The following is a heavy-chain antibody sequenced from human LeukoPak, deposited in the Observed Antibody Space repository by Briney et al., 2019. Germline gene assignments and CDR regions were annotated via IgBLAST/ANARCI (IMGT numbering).Heavy chain of an antibody. CDR1: GLTFSSYA. CDR2: IYYSGST. D-gene: IGHD3-10*01. Sequence: GSLRLSCAASGLTFSSYAMNWVRQPPGKGLEWIGSIYYSGSTYYNPSLKSRVTISVDTSKNQFSLKLSSVTAADTAVYYCARLGGSGSYYFPYWGQGTLVTVSS. J-gene: IGHJ4*02. CDR3: ARLGGSGSYYFPY. V-gene: IGHV4-39*01.